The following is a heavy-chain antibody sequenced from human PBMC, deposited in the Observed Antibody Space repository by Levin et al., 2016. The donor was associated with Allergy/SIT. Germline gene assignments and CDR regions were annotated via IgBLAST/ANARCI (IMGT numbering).Heavy chain of an antibody. CDR3: AREWGWIVGATRDAFDI. J-gene: IGHJ3*02. CDR2: ISSSSSTI. CDR1: GFTFSSYS. Sequence: GESLKISCAASGFTFSSYSMNWVRQAPGKGLEWVSYISSSSSTIYYADSVKGRFTISRDNAKNSLYLQMNSLRDEDTAVYYCAREWGWIVGATRDAFDIWGQGTMVTVSS. D-gene: IGHD1-26*01. V-gene: IGHV3-48*02.